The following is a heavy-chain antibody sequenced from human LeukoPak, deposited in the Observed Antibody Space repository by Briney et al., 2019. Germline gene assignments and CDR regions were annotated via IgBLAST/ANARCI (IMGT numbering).Heavy chain of an antibody. D-gene: IGHD2-15*01. CDR3: ARDGTFDI. V-gene: IGHV1-2*02. CDR2: INPDSGVT. J-gene: IGHJ3*02. CDR1: GYTFTDYY. Sequence: ASVKVSFKASGYTFTDYYMHWVRQAPGQGLEWMGWINPDSGVTNYPQKFQGRVPMTRDTSSSTAYMELIRLRSDDTAVYYCARDGTFDIWGQGTMVTVSS.